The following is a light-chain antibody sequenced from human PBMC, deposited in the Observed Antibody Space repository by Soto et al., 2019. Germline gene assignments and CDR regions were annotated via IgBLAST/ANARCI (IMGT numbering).Light chain of an antibody. CDR3: AAWDDSLNGYV. J-gene: IGLJ1*01. CDR1: SSNIAPNT. Sequence: QSVLTQPPSASGTPGQRVTISCSGSSSNIAPNTVNWYQHLPGAAPQLLIFANDRRPSGVPDRFSGSRSGTSASLAISGLQSEDEADYYGAAWDDSLNGYVFGTGTNLTVL. CDR2: AND. V-gene: IGLV1-44*01.